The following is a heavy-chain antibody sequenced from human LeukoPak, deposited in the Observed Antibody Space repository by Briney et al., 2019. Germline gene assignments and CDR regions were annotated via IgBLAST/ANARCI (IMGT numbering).Heavy chain of an antibody. Sequence: PSETLSLTCIVSGGSISGTNSYWAWIRQPAGKGLEWIGSIYFSGSTFYKSSLESRLNMSVDMSKNQFSLKVRSVTAADTAVYYCARQRADYYYYYMDVWGKGTTVTVSS. CDR3: ARQRADYYYYYMDV. CDR2: IYFSGST. CDR1: GGSISGTNSY. J-gene: IGHJ6*03. V-gene: IGHV4-39*01.